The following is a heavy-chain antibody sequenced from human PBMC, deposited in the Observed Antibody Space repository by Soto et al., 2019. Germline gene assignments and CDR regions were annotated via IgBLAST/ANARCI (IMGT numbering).Heavy chain of an antibody. J-gene: IGHJ5*02. D-gene: IGHD5-12*01. CDR3: ARGEVAINWFDP. Sequence: EVQLVESGGGLVQPGGSLRLSCAAPGFTFSSYSMNWVRQAPGKGLEWVSYISSSSSTIYYADSVKGRFTISGDNAKNSLYLQMNSLRDEDTAVYYCARGEVAINWFDPWGQGTLVTVSS. V-gene: IGHV3-48*02. CDR1: GFTFSSYS. CDR2: ISSSSSTI.